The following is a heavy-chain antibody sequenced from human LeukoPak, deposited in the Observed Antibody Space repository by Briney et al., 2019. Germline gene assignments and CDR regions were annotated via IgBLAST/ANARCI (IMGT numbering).Heavy chain of an antibody. D-gene: IGHD2-15*01. CDR1: GFTVSGNY. CDR2: IYTAGST. Sequence: GGSLRLSCAASGFTVSGNYMSWVRQAPGKGLEWVSVIYTAGSTYNADSVKGRFTISRDKSKNTLYLQMNTLGAEDTAVYFCAGGNRWPGLRYWGQGTLLTVS. V-gene: IGHV3-53*01. CDR3: AGGNRWPGLRY. J-gene: IGHJ4*02.